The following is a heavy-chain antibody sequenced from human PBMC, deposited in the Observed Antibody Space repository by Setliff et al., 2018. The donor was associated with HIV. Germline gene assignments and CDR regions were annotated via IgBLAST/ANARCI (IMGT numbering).Heavy chain of an antibody. CDR1: GFRFGDTA. J-gene: IGHJ3*01. CDR3: TRMPNESGSYDAFDV. CDR2: IRSKIFGGTP. Sequence: GGSLSLSCAASGFRFGDTAMGWVRQAPGKGLEWIGFIRSKIFGGTPEYGASVQGRFTISRNDSKSIAYLQLNSLKTEDTAVYYCTRMPNESGSYDAFDVWGQGTMVTVSS. D-gene: IGHD1-26*01. V-gene: IGHV3-49*04.